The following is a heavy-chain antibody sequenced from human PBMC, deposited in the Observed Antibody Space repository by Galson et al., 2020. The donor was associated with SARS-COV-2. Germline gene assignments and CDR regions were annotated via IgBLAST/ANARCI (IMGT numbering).Heavy chain of an antibody. D-gene: IGHD3-10*01. V-gene: IGHV4-39*01. Sequence: SQTLSLTCSVSGDSINTSPFSSGWIRQPPGKGLEWIGTIHYTGKTVFKPSLQSRVSISVDSSRNQFSLRLDSVTAADTAVYYCARLFHGSASFALFDPWGQGTLATVSS. CDR1: GDSINTSPFS. CDR2: IHYTGKT. CDR3: ARLFHGSASFALFDP. J-gene: IGHJ5*02.